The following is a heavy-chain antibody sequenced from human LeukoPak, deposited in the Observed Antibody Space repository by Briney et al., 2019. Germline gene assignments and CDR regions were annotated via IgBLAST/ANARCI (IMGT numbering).Heavy chain of an antibody. Sequence: GGSLRPSCAASGLTFSNAWMSWVRQAPGKGLEWVGRIKSKNDGGTTDYAAPVKGRFTISRDDSKNTLNLQMNSVKTEDTAVYYCTTLGYSYASYWGQGTLVTVSS. CDR2: IKSKNDGGTT. J-gene: IGHJ4*02. CDR1: GLTFSNAW. CDR3: TTLGYSYASY. D-gene: IGHD5-18*01. V-gene: IGHV3-15*01.